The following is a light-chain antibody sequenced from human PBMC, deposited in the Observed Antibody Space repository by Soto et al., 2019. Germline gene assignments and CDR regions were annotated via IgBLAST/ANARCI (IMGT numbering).Light chain of an antibody. J-gene: IGKJ5*01. CDR3: QQLYSLPFT. V-gene: IGKV3-15*01. CDR1: QSVGTN. Sequence: VITPSAVVLSVSPGETAILSCSASQSVGTNLAWFQQKPGQAPRLLIYAASTRATGIPNRFSGSGSGTEFTLTISGLVPEDFAAYHCQQLYSLPFTFGQGTRLEIK. CDR2: AAS.